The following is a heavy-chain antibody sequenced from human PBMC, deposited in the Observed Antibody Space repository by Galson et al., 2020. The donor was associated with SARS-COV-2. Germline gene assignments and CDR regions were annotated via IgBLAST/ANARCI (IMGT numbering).Heavy chain of an antibody. D-gene: IGHD3-3*01. V-gene: IGHV3-49*03. J-gene: IGHJ6*02. CDR3: TRDRPQYDFWSGPSYYYGMDV. CDR2: IRSKAYGGTT. Sequence: GESLKISCTASGFTFGDYAMSWFRQAPGKGPEWVGFIRSKAYGGTTDYAATVKGRFTISRDDYKSIAYLQMNSLKTEDTAVYYCTRDRPQYDFWSGPSYYYGMDVWGQGTTVTVSS. CDR1: GFTFGDYA.